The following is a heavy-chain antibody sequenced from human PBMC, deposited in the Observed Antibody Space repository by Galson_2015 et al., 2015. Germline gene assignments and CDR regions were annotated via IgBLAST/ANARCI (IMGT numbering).Heavy chain of an antibody. CDR3: AREAGDYYYYYMDV. D-gene: IGHD6-13*01. CDR2: TWDDESDK. Sequence: SLRLSCAAPGFTISDSDIHWVRQAPGKGLEWVANTWDDESDKNYADSVKGRFTISRDNSKNTLFLQMNSLRTEDTAIYYCAREAGDYYYYYMDVWGKGTTVTVSS. CDR1: GFTISDSD. V-gene: IGHV3-33*01. J-gene: IGHJ6*03.